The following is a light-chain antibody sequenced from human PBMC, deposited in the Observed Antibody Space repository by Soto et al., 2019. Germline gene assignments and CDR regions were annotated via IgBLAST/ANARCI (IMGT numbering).Light chain of an antibody. J-gene: IGLJ2*01. CDR1: SSDVGSYNL. CDR2: EVS. V-gene: IGLV2-23*02. Sequence: QSALTQPASVSGSPGQSITISCTGTSSDVGSYNLVSWYQQHPGKAPKLMIYEVSKRPSGVSNRFSGSKSGNTASLTISGLQAEDEADYYCCSYAGSRVVFGGGTKPTVL. CDR3: CSYAGSRVV.